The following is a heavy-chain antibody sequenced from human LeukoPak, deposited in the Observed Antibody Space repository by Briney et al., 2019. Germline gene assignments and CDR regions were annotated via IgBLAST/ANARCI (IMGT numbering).Heavy chain of an antibody. CDR2: FSASGST. V-gene: IGHV4-4*07. CDR1: GGSISR. Sequence: SETLSLTCTVSGGSISRGSWIRQPAGKGLEGIGRFSASGSTDYNPSLKSRVTMSVDTSKNQFSLRLISVTAADTAVYYCAKDGAIWPFFDSWGQGILVTVSS. J-gene: IGHJ4*02. CDR3: AKDGAIWPFFDS.